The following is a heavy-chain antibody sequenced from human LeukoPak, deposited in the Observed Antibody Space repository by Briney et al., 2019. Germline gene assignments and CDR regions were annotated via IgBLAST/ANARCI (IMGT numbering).Heavy chain of an antibody. CDR2: IYHIGNT. J-gene: IGHJ5*02. Sequence: SETLSLTCTVSGGSISSSSYYWGWIRQPPGKGLEWIGSIYHIGNTYYSPSLKSRVTISVDTSSNQFSLKLKSVTAADTAVYYCAREGTHTNLWYHWFDPWGQGTLVTVSS. CDR3: AREGTHTNLWYHWFDP. D-gene: IGHD6-13*01. CDR1: GGSISSSSYY. V-gene: IGHV4-39*07.